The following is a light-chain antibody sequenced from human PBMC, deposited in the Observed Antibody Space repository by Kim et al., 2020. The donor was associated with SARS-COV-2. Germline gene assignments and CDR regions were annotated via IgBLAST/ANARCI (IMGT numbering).Light chain of an antibody. CDR2: GAS. V-gene: IGKV3-20*01. Sequence: SSNYLAWYQQKPGQAPRLLIYGASSRATGIPDRFSGSGSGTDFTLTISRLEPEDFAVYYCQHHVSSPWTFGQGTKVEIK. CDR3: QHHVSSPWT. J-gene: IGKJ1*01. CDR1: SSNY.